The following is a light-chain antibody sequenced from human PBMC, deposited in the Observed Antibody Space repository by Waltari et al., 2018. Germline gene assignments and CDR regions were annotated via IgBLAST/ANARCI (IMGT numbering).Light chain of an antibody. Sequence: EIVLTQSPGTLALSPGERATLSCRASQSVGRALAWYQQKPGQAPRLLIYDASSRTTGIPDRFRGSGSVTDFSLTISRVEPEDFAVYYCQMYVRLPVTFGQGTKVEVK. CDR1: QSVGRA. V-gene: IGKV3-20*01. J-gene: IGKJ1*01. CDR2: DAS. CDR3: QMYVRLPVT.